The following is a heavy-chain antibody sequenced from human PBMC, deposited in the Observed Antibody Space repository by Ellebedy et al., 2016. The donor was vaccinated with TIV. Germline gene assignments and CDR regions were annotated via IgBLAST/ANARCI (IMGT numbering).Heavy chain of an antibody. Sequence: GESLKISCAASGFPFNNFWMCWVRQAPGKGLEWVANTKEDGTERYYADSVRGRFTISRDNAKTSLYLQMNSLRAEDTTVYYCVRDRGWDTFDYWGQGVLVTVSS. CDR2: TKEDGTER. V-gene: IGHV3-7*01. D-gene: IGHD6-19*01. CDR3: VRDRGWDTFDY. J-gene: IGHJ4*02. CDR1: GFPFNNFW.